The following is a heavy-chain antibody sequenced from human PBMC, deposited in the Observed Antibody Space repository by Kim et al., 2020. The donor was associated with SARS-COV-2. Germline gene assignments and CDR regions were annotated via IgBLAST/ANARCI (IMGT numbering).Heavy chain of an antibody. J-gene: IGHJ5*01. D-gene: IGHD5-18*01. CDR2: MNPTSGSA. Sequence: ASVKVSCTTSGYTFNSYDINWVRQAPGRGLEWMGWMNPTSGSAGSAQKFRDRLTMTRDSYTSTAYMELSSLTADDTATYYCGRQYSGGVDSWGQGTLVTVSS. CDR3: GRQYSGGVDS. CDR1: GYTFNSYD. V-gene: IGHV1-8*02.